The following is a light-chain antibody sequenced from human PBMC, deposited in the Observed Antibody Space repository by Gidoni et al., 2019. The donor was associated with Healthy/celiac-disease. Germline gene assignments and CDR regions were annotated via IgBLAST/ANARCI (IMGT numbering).Light chain of an antibody. CDR2: AAS. Sequence: DIHMTHSPSSLSASVGDRVTITCRASQSISSYLNWYQQKPGKAPKLLIYAASSLQSGVPSRFSGSGSGTDFTLTISSLQPEDFATYYCQQSYSTLTWTFGQGTKVEIK. CDR1: QSISSY. V-gene: IGKV1-39*01. J-gene: IGKJ1*01. CDR3: QQSYSTLTWT.